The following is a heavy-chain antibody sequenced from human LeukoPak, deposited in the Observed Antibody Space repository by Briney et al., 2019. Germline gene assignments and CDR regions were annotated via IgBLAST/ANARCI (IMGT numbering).Heavy chain of an antibody. V-gene: IGHV4-38-2*01. Sequence: SETLSLTCAVSDYSISNGYYWGWTRQPPGKGLGWIGNIYHSGSTYYTPSLKSRVTISVDTSKNQFSLKVSSVTAADTAVYYCTRGMSLGMVNYWGQGTLVTVSS. J-gene: IGHJ4*02. CDR3: TRGMSLGMVNY. D-gene: IGHD5-18*01. CDR1: DYSISNGYY. CDR2: IYHSGST.